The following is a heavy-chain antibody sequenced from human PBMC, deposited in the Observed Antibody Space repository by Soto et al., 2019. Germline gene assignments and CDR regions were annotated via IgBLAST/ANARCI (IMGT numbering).Heavy chain of an antibody. CDR1: GFTVSSNY. V-gene: IGHV3-66*04. J-gene: IGHJ4*02. CDR2: IYSGGST. CDR3: ARHSSGWNYYFDY. Sequence: EVQLVESGGGLVQPGGSLRLSCAASGFTVSSNYMSWVRQAPGKGLEWVSVIYSGGSTYYADSVKGRFTISRDNSKNTLYLQRNSLRAEDTAVYYCARHSSGWNYYFDYWGQGTLVTVSS. D-gene: IGHD6-19*01.